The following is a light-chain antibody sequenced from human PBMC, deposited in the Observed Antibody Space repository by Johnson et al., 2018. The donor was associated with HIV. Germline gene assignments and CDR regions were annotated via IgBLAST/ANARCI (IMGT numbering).Light chain of an antibody. Sequence: QSVLTQPPSVSAAPGQKATISCSGSSSNIGNNYVSWYQQLPGTAPKLLIYENNKRPSGIPDRFAGSKSGTSATLGITGLQTGDEADDYCGTWDSSLSAYVFGTGTKVTVL. CDR1: SSNIGNNY. V-gene: IGLV1-51*02. CDR2: ENN. J-gene: IGLJ1*01. CDR3: GTWDSSLSAYV.